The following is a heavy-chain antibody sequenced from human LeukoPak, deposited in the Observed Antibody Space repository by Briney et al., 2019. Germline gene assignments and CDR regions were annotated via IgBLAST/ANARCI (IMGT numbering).Heavy chain of an antibody. J-gene: IGHJ6*04. CDR3: ARVYYDILTGYYYYGMDV. D-gene: IGHD3-9*01. V-gene: IGHV3-48*03. CDR2: ISISGSTI. CDR1: GFTFSSYE. Sequence: GGSLRLSCAASGFTFSSYEMNWVRQAPGKGLEWVSYISISGSTIYYADSVKGRFTISRDNAKNSLYLQMNSLRAEDTAVYYCARVYYDILTGYYYYGMDVWGKGTTVTVSS.